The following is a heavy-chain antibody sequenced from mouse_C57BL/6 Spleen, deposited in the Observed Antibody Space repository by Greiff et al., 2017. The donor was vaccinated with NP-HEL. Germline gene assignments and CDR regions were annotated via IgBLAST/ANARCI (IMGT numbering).Heavy chain of an antibody. D-gene: IGHD2-5*01. J-gene: IGHJ2*01. V-gene: IGHV1-61*01. CDR1: GYTFTSYW. CDR3: ARWGSNYGGYFDY. Sequence: QVQLKQPGAELVRPGSSVKLSCKASGYTFTSYWMDWVKQRPGQGLEWIGNIYPSDSETHYNQKFKDKATLTVDKSSSTAYMQLSSLTSEDSAVYYCARWGSNYGGYFDYWGQGTTLTVSS. CDR2: IYPSDSET.